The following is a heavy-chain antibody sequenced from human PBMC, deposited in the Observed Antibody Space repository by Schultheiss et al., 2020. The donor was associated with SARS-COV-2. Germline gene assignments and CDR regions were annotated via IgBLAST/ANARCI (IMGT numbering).Heavy chain of an antibody. CDR3: AKDMNGGFNGVCQVCYYGMDV. CDR2: ISWNSAYI. D-gene: IGHD2-8*01. CDR1: GFTFDDYA. Sequence: LSLTCAASGFTFDDYAMHWVRQAPGKGLEWVSGISWNSAYIGYADSVKGRFTISRDNAKNSLYLQMNSPRPEDTALYYCAKDMNGGFNGVCQVCYYGMDVWGQGTTVTVSS. J-gene: IGHJ6*02. V-gene: IGHV3-9*01.